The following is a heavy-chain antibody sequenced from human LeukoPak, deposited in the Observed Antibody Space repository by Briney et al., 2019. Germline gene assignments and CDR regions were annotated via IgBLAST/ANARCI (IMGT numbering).Heavy chain of an antibody. Sequence: GGSLRLSCAASGFTFSSYGMNWVRQAPGKGLEWVSSISSSSSYIYYADSVKGRFTISRDNAKDSLYLQMNSLRAEDTAVYYCARVWSTYRAFDYWGQGTLVTVSS. CDR2: ISSSSSYI. D-gene: IGHD3-3*01. CDR3: ARVWSTYRAFDY. V-gene: IGHV3-21*04. J-gene: IGHJ4*02. CDR1: GFTFSSYG.